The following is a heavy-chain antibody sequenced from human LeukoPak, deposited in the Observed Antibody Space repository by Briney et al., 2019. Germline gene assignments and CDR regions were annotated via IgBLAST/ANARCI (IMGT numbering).Heavy chain of an antibody. Sequence: SVKVSCKASGGTFSSYAISWVRQAPGQGLEWMGRIIPLFGITNYGQTFQGRVTITADEYTNTVYMELSSLRSEDTAVYYCARAVVVVVAATLLYNGMDVWGQGTTVTVSS. CDR3: ARAVVVVVAATLLYNGMDV. D-gene: IGHD2-15*01. CDR1: GGTFSSYA. J-gene: IGHJ6*02. CDR2: IIPLFGIT. V-gene: IGHV1-69*15.